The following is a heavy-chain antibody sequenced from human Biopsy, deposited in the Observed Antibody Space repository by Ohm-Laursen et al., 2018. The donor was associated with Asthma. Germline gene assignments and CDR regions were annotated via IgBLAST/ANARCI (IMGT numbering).Heavy chain of an antibody. V-gene: IGHV4-34*01. CDR2: IPQGGAT. Sequence: VTLSLTWAYRGSFRGYVWTWIRQPPGKGLEWIGEIPQGGATTFNPSLKSRVTISIDPSKSQLSLRLTSKTAADTAVYYCASGPQWSGLDVWGQGTTVTVSS. J-gene: IGHJ6*02. CDR3: ASGPQWSGLDV. CDR1: RGSFRGYV. D-gene: IGHD2-8*01.